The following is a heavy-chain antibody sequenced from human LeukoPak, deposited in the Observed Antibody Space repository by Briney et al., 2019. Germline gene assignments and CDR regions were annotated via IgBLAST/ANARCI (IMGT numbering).Heavy chain of an antibody. J-gene: IGHJ4*02. CDR1: GFTFSNAW. D-gene: IGHD2-21*02. Sequence: GGSLRLSXAASGFTFSNAWMTWVRQAPGKGLEWVGRIKSKTDGGTTDYAAPVKGRFTISRDDSKNMLYLQMNSLKTEDTAVYYCTTGVVVTAIQDYWGQGTLVTVSS. V-gene: IGHV3-15*01. CDR3: TTGVVVTAIQDY. CDR2: IKSKTDGGTT.